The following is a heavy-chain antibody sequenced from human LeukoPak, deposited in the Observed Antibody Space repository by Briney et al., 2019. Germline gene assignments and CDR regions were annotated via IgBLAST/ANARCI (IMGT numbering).Heavy chain of an antibody. CDR1: GYTLTSYA. CDR2: INAGNGNT. J-gene: IGHJ5*02. Sequence: ASVKVSCKASGYTLTSYAMHWVRQAPGQRLEWMGWINAGNGNTKYSQKLQGRVTITRDTSASTAYMELSSLRPEDTAVYYCASSLAAAGTENWFDPWGQGTLVTVSS. V-gene: IGHV1-3*01. D-gene: IGHD6-13*01. CDR3: ASSLAAAGTENWFDP.